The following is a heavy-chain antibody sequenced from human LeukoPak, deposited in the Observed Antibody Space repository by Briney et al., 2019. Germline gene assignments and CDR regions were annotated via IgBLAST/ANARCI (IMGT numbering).Heavy chain of an antibody. D-gene: IGHD6-6*01. CDR3: ARSRSRHYYYYYMDV. CDR2: NFYSGST. V-gene: IGHV4-39*07. CDR1: SGSISTSNYY. J-gene: IGHJ6*03. Sequence: SETLSLTCTVSSGSISTSNYYWGWVRQPPGKALEWIGNNFYSGSTYYSPSLKSRVTISVDTSKNQFSLKLSSVTAADTAVYYCARSRSRHYYYYYMDVWGKGTTVTVSS.